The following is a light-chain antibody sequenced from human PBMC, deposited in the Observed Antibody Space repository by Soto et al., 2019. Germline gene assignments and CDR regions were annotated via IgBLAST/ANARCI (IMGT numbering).Light chain of an antibody. CDR3: SSYTSISTLV. Sequence: QSALTQPASVSGSPGQSITISCTGTTSDVGGYNYVSWYQQHPGKAPKLMIYEISNRPSGVSNRFSASKSGNTASLTISGLQAEDEADYYCSSYTSISTLVFGTGTKVTVL. V-gene: IGLV2-14*03. J-gene: IGLJ1*01. CDR2: EIS. CDR1: TSDVGGYNY.